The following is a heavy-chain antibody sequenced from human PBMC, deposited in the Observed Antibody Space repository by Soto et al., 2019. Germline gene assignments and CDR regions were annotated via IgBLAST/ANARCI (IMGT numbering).Heavy chain of an antibody. CDR2: INPVSGGA. CDR1: GFTFTSNY. V-gene: IGHV1-46*01. CDR3: ARGEMDV. Sequence: QVQLVQSGAEVKRPGASVEISCKTSGFTFTSNYLHWVRQAPGQGLEWVAMINPVSGGATYSEKVRGRVTVNRDTSTSAIYLEVNSLTPEDTAVYYCARGEMDVWGRGTTVTVSS. D-gene: IGHD3-16*01. J-gene: IGHJ6*02.